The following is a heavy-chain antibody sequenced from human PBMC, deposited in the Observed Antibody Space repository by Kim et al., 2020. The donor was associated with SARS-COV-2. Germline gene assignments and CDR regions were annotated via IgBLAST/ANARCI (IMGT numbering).Heavy chain of an antibody. Sequence: GESLKISCKGSGYSFTSYWISWVRQMPGKGLEWMGRIDPSDSYTNYSPSFQGHVTISADKSISTAYLQWSSLKASDTAMYYCARRRLDCSGGSCYPHTVWFDPWGQGTLVTVSS. D-gene: IGHD2-15*01. V-gene: IGHV5-10-1*01. CDR3: ARRRLDCSGGSCYPHTVWFDP. J-gene: IGHJ5*02. CDR2: IDPSDSYT. CDR1: GYSFTSYW.